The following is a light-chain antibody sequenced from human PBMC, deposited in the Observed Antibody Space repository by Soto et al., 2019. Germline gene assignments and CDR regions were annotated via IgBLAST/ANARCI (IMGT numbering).Light chain of an antibody. CDR2: DNN. CDR1: SSNIGAGYD. Sequence: QSALAQPPSVSGAPGQRVTISCTGSSSNIGAGYDVHWYQQLPGKAPKLLIYDNNNRPSGVPDRISGSKSGTSASLAITGLQAEDEADYYCQSYDSRLGGYVFGTGTKVTVL. CDR3: QSYDSRLGGYV. J-gene: IGLJ1*01. V-gene: IGLV1-40*01.